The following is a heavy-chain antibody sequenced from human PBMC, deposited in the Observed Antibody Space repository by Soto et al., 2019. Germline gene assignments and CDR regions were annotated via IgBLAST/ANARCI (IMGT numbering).Heavy chain of an antibody. D-gene: IGHD3-9*01. CDR1: GFTFSSYA. CDR3: AKELFFEDYFDY. Sequence: GGSLRLSCAASGFTFSSYAMSWVRQAPGKGLEWVSAISGSGGSTYYADSVKGRFTISKXXXXXTXYXQXXXLRAXDTAVYYCAKELFFEDYFDYWGQGTLVTVSS. CDR2: ISGSGGST. V-gene: IGHV3-23*01. J-gene: IGHJ4*02.